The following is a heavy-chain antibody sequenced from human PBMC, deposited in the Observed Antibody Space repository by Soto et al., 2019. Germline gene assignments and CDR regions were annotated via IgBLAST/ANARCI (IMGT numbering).Heavy chain of an antibody. CDR3: ARGAGGDLGFFDL. D-gene: IGHD4-17*01. J-gene: IGHJ4*02. V-gene: IGHV1-46*03. CDR2: INPSGGIT. CDR1: GYTFSTFY. Sequence: QVQLVQSGAEVKKPGASVKLSCKASGYTFSTFYMHWVRQAPGQGLAWMAIINPSGGITTYAQNCQGRITLTSDTSTSTVYMELSSLRSEDTAVYYCARGAGGDLGFFDLWGQGTLITVSS.